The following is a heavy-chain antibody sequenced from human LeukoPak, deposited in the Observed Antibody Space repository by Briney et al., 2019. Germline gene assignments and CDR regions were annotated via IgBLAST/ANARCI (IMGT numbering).Heavy chain of an antibody. CDR2: ISSSGSTI. CDR3: ARDLYCSSTSCSDY. V-gene: IGHV3-48*03. Sequence: GGSLRLSCAASGSTFSSYEMNWVRQAPGKGLEWVSYISSSGSTIYYADSVKGRFTISRDNAKNSLYLQMNSLRAEDTAVYYCARDLYCSSTSCSDYWGQGTLVTVSS. J-gene: IGHJ4*02. CDR1: GSTFSSYE. D-gene: IGHD2-2*01.